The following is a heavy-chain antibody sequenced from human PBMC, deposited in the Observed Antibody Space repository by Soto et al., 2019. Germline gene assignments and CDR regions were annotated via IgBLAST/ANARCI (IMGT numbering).Heavy chain of an antibody. CDR3: AKSLTASNFRLDV. V-gene: IGHV3-23*01. CDR2: ISGGGGTK. J-gene: IGHJ6*02. CDR1: GFTFNTYF. Sequence: QLLESGGGLVQPGGSLRLACTASGFTFNTYFMSWVRQAPGEGLKWISAISGGGGTKYYSASVKGRFTISRDNSNNTLYLQMNSLRADDTAVYYCAKSLTASNFRLDVWGHGTRVTVSS. D-gene: IGHD7-27*01.